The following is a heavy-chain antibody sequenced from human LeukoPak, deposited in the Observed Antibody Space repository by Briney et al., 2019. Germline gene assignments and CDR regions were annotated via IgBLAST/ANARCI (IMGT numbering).Heavy chain of an antibody. V-gene: IGHV3-21*01. CDR3: ARDSLQYYYDSTRFFDP. CDR1: GFTFSSYS. Sequence: GVLRLSCAASGFTFSSYSMNWVRQAPGKGLEWVSSISSSSSYIYYADSVKGRFTISRDNAKNSLYLQMNSLRAEDTAVYYCARDSLQYYYDSTRFFDPWGQGTLVTVSS. CDR2: ISSSSSYI. J-gene: IGHJ5*02. D-gene: IGHD3-22*01.